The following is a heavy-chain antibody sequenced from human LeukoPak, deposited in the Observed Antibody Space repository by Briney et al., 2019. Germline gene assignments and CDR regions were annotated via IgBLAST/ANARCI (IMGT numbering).Heavy chain of an antibody. D-gene: IGHD2-2*02. CDR3: ARGYCSSTSCCTRQDYYYMDV. Sequence: NKYYADSVKGRFTISRDNSKNTLYLQMNSLRAEDTAVYYCARGYCSSTSCCTRQDYYYMDVWGKGTTVTVSS. V-gene: IGHV3-30*01. CDR2: NK. J-gene: IGHJ6*03.